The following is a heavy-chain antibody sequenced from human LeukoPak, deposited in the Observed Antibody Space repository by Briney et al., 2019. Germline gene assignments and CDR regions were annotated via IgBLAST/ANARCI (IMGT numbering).Heavy chain of an antibody. D-gene: IGHD6-13*01. CDR3: AREAAAAGSDY. CDR2: ISYDGSNK. Sequence: GGSLRLSCAASGFTFSSYAMHWVRQAPGKGLEWVAVISYDGSNKYYADSVKGRFTISRDNSKNTLYLQMNSLRAEDTAVYYCAREAAAAGSDYWGQGTLVTVSS. CDR1: GFTFSSYA. J-gene: IGHJ4*02. V-gene: IGHV3-30*14.